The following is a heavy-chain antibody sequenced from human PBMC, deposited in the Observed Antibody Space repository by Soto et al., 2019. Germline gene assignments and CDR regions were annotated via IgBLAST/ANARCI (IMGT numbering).Heavy chain of an antibody. CDR1: GYSFTSYW. J-gene: IGHJ4*02. Sequence: GESLKISCKGSGYSFTSYWIGWVRQMPGKGLEWMGIIYPGDSDTRYSPSFQGQVTISADKSISTAYLQWSSLKASDTAMYYCAIHFGYSYGYGYFDYWGQGTLVTVSS. CDR3: AIHFGYSYGYGYFDY. CDR2: IYPGDSDT. V-gene: IGHV5-51*01. D-gene: IGHD5-18*01.